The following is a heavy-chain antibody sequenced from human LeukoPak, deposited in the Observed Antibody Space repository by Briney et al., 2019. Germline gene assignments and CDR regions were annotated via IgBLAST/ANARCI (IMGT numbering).Heavy chain of an antibody. V-gene: IGHV1-8*03. Sequence: ASVKVSCKASGYIFTHYHINWVRQATGQGLEWMGWMNPNNGDSGYAQKFQGRVTITRDTSISTSYMELRSPRSDHTAVYFCAGTTSFTASGYDYWGQGTLVTVSS. CDR3: AGTTSFTASGYDY. CDR1: GYIFTHYH. J-gene: IGHJ4*02. CDR2: MNPNNGDS. D-gene: IGHD1-1*01.